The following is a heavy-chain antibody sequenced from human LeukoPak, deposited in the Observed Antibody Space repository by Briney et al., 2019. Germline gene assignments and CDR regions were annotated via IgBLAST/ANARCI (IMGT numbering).Heavy chain of an antibody. CDR1: GFTFSSYA. CDR2: ISGSGGST. Sequence: PGRSLRLSCAASGFTFSSYAMSWVRQAPGKGLEWVSAISGSGGSTYYADSVKGRFTISRDNSKNTLYLQMNSLRAEDTAVYYCAKDLGWMGIVVVVAAKYFDYWGQGTLVTVSS. V-gene: IGHV3-23*01. CDR3: AKDLGWMGIVVVVAAKYFDY. D-gene: IGHD2-15*01. J-gene: IGHJ4*02.